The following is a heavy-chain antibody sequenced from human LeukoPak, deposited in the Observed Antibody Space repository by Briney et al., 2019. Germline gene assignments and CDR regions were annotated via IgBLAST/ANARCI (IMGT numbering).Heavy chain of an antibody. CDR3: AKASWVSSTDAVR. CDR1: GLSFSSFA. J-gene: IGHJ4*02. Sequence: WVSLRLTASASGLSFSSFAMSWVRQGQARGLEWVSSIRGNGKTFYAEFVKSRFTLSSDSSRNTVYFQLNNLRVEDTAIYYCAKASWVSSTDAVRWGQGTLVTVSS. V-gene: IGHV3-23*01. CDR2: IRGNGKT. D-gene: IGHD3-16*01.